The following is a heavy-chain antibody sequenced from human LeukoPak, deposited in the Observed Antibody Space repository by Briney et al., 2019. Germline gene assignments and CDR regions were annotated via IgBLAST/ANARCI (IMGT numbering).Heavy chain of an antibody. J-gene: IGHJ5*02. D-gene: IGHD3-10*01. CDR1: GYTFTGYY. Sequence: GASVKVSCKASGYTFTGYYMHWVRQAPGQGLEWMGWINPNSGGTNYAQKFQGRVTMTRNTSISTAYMELRSLRSDDTAVYYCARVRHGELPILNWFDPWGQGTLVTVSS. V-gene: IGHV1-2*02. CDR2: INPNSGGT. CDR3: ARVRHGELPILNWFDP.